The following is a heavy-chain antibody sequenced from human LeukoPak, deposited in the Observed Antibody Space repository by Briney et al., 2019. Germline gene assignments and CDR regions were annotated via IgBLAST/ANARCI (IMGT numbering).Heavy chain of an antibody. D-gene: IGHD5-12*01. CDR3: AKEGYNGSYYFDY. Sequence: GGSLRLSCAASGFTFSFFAMSWVRQAPGKGLEWVSAISGSGGSTYYADSVKGRFTISRDNSKNTLYLQMNSLRAEDTAVYYCAKEGYNGSYYFDYWGQGTLVTVSS. CDR2: ISGSGGST. CDR1: GFTFSFFA. V-gene: IGHV3-23*01. J-gene: IGHJ4*02.